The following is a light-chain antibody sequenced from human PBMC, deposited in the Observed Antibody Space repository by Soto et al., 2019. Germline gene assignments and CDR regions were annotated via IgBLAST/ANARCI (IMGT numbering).Light chain of an antibody. V-gene: IGLV1-40*01. CDR3: QTYDSTLSARYV. Sequence: QSVLTQPPSMSGAPGQRVTISCTGSSSNIGAGYTVHWYQQLPEAAPKLLISVNYDRPSGVPDRFSVSKSGTSASLAITGLQAEDEADYYCQTYDSTLSARYVFGTGTKVTVL. CDR2: VNY. J-gene: IGLJ1*01. CDR1: SSNIGAGYT.